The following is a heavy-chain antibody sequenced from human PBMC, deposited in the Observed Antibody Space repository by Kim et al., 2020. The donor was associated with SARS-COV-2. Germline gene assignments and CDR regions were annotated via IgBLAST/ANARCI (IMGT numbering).Heavy chain of an antibody. D-gene: IGHD1-1*01. Sequence: ASVKVSCKVSGYTLTELSMHWVRQAPGKGLEWMGGFDPEDGETIYAQKFQGRVTMTEDTSTDTTYMELSSLRSEDTAVYYCATARVAEPPAWFDPWGKGTLCPASS. CDR3: ATARVAEPPAWFDP. CDR2: FDPEDGET. J-gene: IGHJ5*02. V-gene: IGHV1-24*01. CDR1: GYTLTELS.